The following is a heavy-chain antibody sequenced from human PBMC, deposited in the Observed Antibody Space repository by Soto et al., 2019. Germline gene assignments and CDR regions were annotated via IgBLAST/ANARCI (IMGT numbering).Heavy chain of an antibody. D-gene: IGHD3-10*01. J-gene: IGHJ5*02. CDR3: ARTYYYGSGSYYNVPFDP. V-gene: IGHV3-21*01. CDR2: ISSSSSYI. CDR1: GFTFSSYS. Sequence: SLRLSCAASGFTFSSYSMNWVRQAPGKGLEWDSSISSSSSYIYYADSVKGRFTISRDNAKNSLYLQMNSLRAEDTAVYYCARTYYYGSGSYYNVPFDPWGQGTLVTVSS.